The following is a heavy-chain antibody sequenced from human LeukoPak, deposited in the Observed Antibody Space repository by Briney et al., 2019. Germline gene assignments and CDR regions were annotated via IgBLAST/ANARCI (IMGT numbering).Heavy chain of an antibody. D-gene: IGHD4-11*01. J-gene: IGHJ4*02. Sequence: PGGSLRLSCAASGFTFNNYEMNWVRQAPGKGLEWVSYISSRGGTIYYADSVKGRSTISRDNAKNSLYLQMNSLRADDTAVYFCARDTSTVRYDYWGQGTLVTVSS. CDR3: ARDTSTVRYDY. V-gene: IGHV3-48*03. CDR2: ISSRGGTI. CDR1: GFTFNNYE.